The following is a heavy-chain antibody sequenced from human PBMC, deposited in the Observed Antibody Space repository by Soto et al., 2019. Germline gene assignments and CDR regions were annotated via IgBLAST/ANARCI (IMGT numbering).Heavy chain of an antibody. CDR3: AVSGYNGYTYRWFDP. CDR2: IYYTGST. Sequence: SETLSLTCSVSGDSIGSYYWSWIRQPPGKGLEWIGHIYYTGSTKYNPSLKSRVIISADTSKNQFSLKLSSVIAADTAVYYCAVSGYNGYTYRWFDPWGQGTLVTVSS. D-gene: IGHD5-12*01. V-gene: IGHV4-59*01. J-gene: IGHJ5*02. CDR1: GDSIGSYY.